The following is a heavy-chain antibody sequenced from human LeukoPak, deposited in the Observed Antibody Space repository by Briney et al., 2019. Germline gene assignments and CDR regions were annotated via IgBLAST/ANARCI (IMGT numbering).Heavy chain of an antibody. D-gene: IGHD2-2*02. CDR3: AIGTYTDPFFDY. CDR1: SDSISSYY. V-gene: IGHV4-59*01. CDR2: TYYGGST. J-gene: IGHJ4*02. Sequence: SETLSLTCTVSSDSISSYYWSWIRQPPGKGLEWIGYTYYGGSTDYSPSLKSRLTISVDTSKNQFSLKLSSVTAADTAVYYCAIGTYTDPFFDYWGQGTPVTVSS.